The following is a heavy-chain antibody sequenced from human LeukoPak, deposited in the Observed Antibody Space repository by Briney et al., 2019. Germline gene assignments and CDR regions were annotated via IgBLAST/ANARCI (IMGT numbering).Heavy chain of an antibody. V-gene: IGHV4-61*02. CDR2: IYTSGST. CDR1: GGSISSGSYY. D-gene: IGHD3-9*01. CDR3: ARDGWNYDILTGYKYYFDY. J-gene: IGHJ4*02. Sequence: SETLSLTCTVSGGSISSGSYYWSRIRQPAGKGLEWIGRIYTSGSTNYNPSLKSRVTISVDTSKNQFSLKLSSVTAADTAVYYCARDGWNYDILTGYKYYFDYWGQGTLVTVSS.